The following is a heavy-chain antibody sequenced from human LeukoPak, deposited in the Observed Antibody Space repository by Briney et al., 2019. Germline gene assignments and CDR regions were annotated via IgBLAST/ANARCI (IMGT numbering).Heavy chain of an antibody. CDR1: GFTFSSYW. D-gene: IGHD4-11*01. CDR3: ARDDPDDYDAFDI. V-gene: IGHV3-74*01. J-gene: IGHJ3*02. Sequence: GGSPRLSCAACGFTFSSYWMHWVRQAPGKGLVWVSRINSDGSSTSYADSVKGRFTISRDNAKNTLYLQMNSLRAEDTAVYYCARDDPDDYDAFDIWGQGTMVTVSS. CDR2: INSDGSST.